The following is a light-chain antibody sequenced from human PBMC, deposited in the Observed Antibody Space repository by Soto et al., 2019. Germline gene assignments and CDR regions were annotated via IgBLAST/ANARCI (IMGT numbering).Light chain of an antibody. CDR1: QNIRRN. CDR3: QKHENWPPVT. J-gene: IGKJ4*01. V-gene: IGKV3-15*01. CDR2: HAS. Sequence: EIVMTQSPATLSVSPGERATLSCRASQNIRRNLAWYQQKPGQAPRLLIYHASTRATGIPARFTGGGSGTEFTLTISSLQSEDFALYYCQKHENWPPVTFGGGTKVDIK.